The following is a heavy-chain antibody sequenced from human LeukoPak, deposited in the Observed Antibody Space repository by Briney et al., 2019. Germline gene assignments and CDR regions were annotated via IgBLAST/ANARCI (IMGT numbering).Heavy chain of an antibody. CDR2: ISYDGSNK. V-gene: IGHV3-30*03. CDR1: GFTFSSYS. Sequence: GGSLRLSCAASGFTFSSYSMNWVRQAPGKGLEWVAVISYDGSNKYYADSVKGRFTISRDNSKNTLYPQMNSLRAEDTAVYYCARDYYYDSSGYYFSPFDYWGQGTLVTVSS. CDR3: ARDYYYDSSGYYFSPFDY. D-gene: IGHD3-22*01. J-gene: IGHJ4*02.